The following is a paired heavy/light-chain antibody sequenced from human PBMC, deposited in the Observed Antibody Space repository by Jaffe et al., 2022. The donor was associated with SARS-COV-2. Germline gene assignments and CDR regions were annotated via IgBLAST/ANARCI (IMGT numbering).Light chain of an antibody. J-gene: IGLJ1*01. Sequence: QSALTQPPSASGSPGQSVAISCTGTSSDVGGYNYVSWYQQHPGKAPKLMIYEVNKRPSGVPDRFSGSKSGNTASLTVSGLQAEDEADYYCSSYAGSNNYVFGTGTKVTVL. CDR2: EVN. CDR1: SSDVGGYNY. CDR3: SSYAGSNNYV. V-gene: IGLV2-8*01.
Heavy chain of an antibody. CDR3: ARAWIDIFSPSFDY. J-gene: IGHJ4*02. Sequence: QVQLVESGGGVVQPGRSLRLSCAASGFTFSTYGLHWVRQAPGKGLQWVALISYDGSNKYYADSVKGRFTISRDNSRNTLYLQMNSLRTEDTAVYYCARAWIDIFSPSFDYWGQGTLVTVSS. CDR1: GFTFSTYG. CDR2: ISYDGSNK. D-gene: IGHD5-12*01. V-gene: IGHV3-30*04.